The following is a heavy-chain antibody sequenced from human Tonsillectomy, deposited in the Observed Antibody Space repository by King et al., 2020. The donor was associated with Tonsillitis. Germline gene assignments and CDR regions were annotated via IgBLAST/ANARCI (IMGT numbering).Heavy chain of an antibody. CDR2: ISWNSGII. J-gene: IGHJ4*02. V-gene: IGHV3-9*01. CDR3: AKDIIRYDFWSGSDY. D-gene: IGHD3-3*01. Sequence: VQLVESGGGLVQPGRSLRLSCAASGFTFYDYAMHWVRQAPGKGLEWVSGISWNSGIIGYADSVKGRFTISRDNAQNSLYLQMNSLRAEDTALYYCAKDIIRYDFWSGSDYWGQGTLVTVSS. CDR1: GFTFYDYA.